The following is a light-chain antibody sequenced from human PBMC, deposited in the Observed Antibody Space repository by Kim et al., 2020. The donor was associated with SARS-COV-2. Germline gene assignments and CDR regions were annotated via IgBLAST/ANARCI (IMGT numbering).Light chain of an antibody. CDR1: KVGDKY. CDR2: QDN. Sequence: AGQTGSMSLSGYKVGDKYDSWYQQKPGQSPEVVIYQDNQRPSGIPGRFSGSSSGNTATLNSSGTQAKDEADYYCQAWDSSTHNYVFGAGTKVTVL. CDR3: QAWDSSTHNYV. J-gene: IGLJ1*01. V-gene: IGLV3-1*01.